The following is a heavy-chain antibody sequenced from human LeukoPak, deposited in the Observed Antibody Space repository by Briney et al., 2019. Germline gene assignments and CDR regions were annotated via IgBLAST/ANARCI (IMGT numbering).Heavy chain of an antibody. V-gene: IGHV4-59*08. D-gene: IGHD2-2*01. CDR3: ARHFWQNYAAFDI. CDR2: IYYSGST. CDR1: GGSFSGYY. Sequence: KPSKTLSLTCAVYGGSFSGYYWSWIRQPPGKGLEWIGYIYYSGSTNYNPSLKSRVSISVDTSKNQFSLKLTSVTAADTAVYYCARHFWQNYAAFDIWGQGTMVTVSS. J-gene: IGHJ3*02.